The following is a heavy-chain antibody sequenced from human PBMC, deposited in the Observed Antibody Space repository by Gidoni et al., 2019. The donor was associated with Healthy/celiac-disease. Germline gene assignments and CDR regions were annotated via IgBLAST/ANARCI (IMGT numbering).Heavy chain of an antibody. Sequence: EVPLLESGGGLVQPGGSLRLSSGASGFTFSSYPLSWVRQAPGQGLEWVSAISGSGSSTYYAASVKGRFTISRDNSKNTLYLQMNSLRAEDTAVYYCAKDRSRGSTGALFDYWGQGTLVTVSS. V-gene: IGHV3-23*01. J-gene: IGHJ4*02. CDR3: AKDRSRGSTGALFDY. D-gene: IGHD2-2*01. CDR2: ISGSGSST. CDR1: GFTFSSYP.